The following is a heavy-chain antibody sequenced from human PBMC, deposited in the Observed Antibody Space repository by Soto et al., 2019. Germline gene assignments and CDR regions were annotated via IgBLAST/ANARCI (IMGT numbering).Heavy chain of an antibody. CDR2: INAGNGNT. CDR3: ARDWAPGVVVVPAAIPFDY. V-gene: IGHV1-3*01. Sequence: GASVKVSCKASGYTFTSYAMHWVRQAPGQRLEWMGWINAGNGNTKYSQKFQGRVTITRDTSASTAYMELSSLRSEDTAVYYCARDWAPGVVVVPAAIPFDYWGQGTLVTVS. D-gene: IGHD2-2*01. J-gene: IGHJ4*02. CDR1: GYTFTSYA.